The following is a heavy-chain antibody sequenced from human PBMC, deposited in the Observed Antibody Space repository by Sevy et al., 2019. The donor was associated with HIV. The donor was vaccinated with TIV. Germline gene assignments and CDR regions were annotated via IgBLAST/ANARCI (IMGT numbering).Heavy chain of an antibody. D-gene: IGHD2-2*01. Sequence: GGSLRLSCAASGFTFSNYWMSWVRQAPGKGLEWVANIKRDGSEKYYVASVKGRFTISRDNAKNSLHLQMNSLRVEDTAVYYCARDCSSTSCLWGLDVWGQGTAVTVSS. V-gene: IGHV3-7*03. CDR3: ARDCSSTSCLWGLDV. CDR1: GFTFSNYW. J-gene: IGHJ6*02. CDR2: IKRDGSEK.